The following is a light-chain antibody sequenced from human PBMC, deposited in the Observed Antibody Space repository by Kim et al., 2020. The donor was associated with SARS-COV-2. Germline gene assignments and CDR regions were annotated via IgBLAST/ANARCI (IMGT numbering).Light chain of an antibody. CDR3: QQYGSSPRT. CDR2: AAS. CDR1: QSVSSSY. J-gene: IGKJ1*01. Sequence: SPGERATLSCRASQSVSSSYLAWYQQKPGQAPRLVIYAASSRATGIPDRFSGSGSGTDFTLIISRLEPEDFAVYYCQQYGSSPRTFGQGTKVDIK. V-gene: IGKV3-20*01.